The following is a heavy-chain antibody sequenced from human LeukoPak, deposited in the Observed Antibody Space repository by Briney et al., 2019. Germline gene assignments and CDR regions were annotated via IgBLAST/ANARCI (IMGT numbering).Heavy chain of an antibody. CDR1: GGSVSSYY. D-gene: IGHD3-10*01. V-gene: IGHV4-59*02. CDR3: AEMGSRRSPPRG. Sequence: PSETLSLTCTVSGGSVSSYYWSWIRQPPGKGLEWIGYIYYSGSTNYNPSLKSRVTISVDTSKNQFSLKLSSVTAADTAVYYCAEMGSRRSPPRGWGQGTLVTVSS. CDR2: IYYSGST. J-gene: IGHJ4*02.